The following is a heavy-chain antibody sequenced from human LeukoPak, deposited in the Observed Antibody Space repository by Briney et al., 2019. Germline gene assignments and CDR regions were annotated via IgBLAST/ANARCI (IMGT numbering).Heavy chain of an antibody. CDR3: ASQTNNGELGDY. CDR1: GYTLISST. D-gene: IGHD1-26*01. Sequence: ASVMVSCKASGYTLISSTMHWVRQAPGQRLEWMGWINAGNGDTRYSQKFQGRVTITRDTSANTAYMELSSLRFEDTAVYYCASQTNNGELGDYWGQGTLVPVSS. J-gene: IGHJ4*02. CDR2: INAGNGDT. V-gene: IGHV1-3*01.